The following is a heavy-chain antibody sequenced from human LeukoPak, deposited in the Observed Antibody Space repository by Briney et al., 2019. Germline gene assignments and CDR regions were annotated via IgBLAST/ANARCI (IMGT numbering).Heavy chain of an antibody. V-gene: IGHV3-53*01. D-gene: IGHD2-2*01. CDR3: ARVRSTSNYGMDV. CDR1: GFTVSSNY. CDR2: IYSSGST. J-gene: IGHJ6*02. Sequence: GGSLRLSCAASGFTVSSNYMSWVRQAPGKGLEWVSVIYSSGSTYYADSVKGRFTISRDNSKNTLYLQMNSLRAEDTAVYYCARVRSTSNYGMDVWGQGTTVTVSS.